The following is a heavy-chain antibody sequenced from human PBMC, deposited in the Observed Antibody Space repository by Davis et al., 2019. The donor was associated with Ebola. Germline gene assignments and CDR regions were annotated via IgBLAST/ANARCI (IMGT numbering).Heavy chain of an antibody. CDR2: ISSSSSYI. CDR1: GFTFSSYS. V-gene: IGHV3-21*01. J-gene: IGHJ6*03. Sequence: GESLKISCAASGFTFSSYSMNWVRQAPGKGLEWVSSISSSSSYIYYADSVKGRFTISRDNAKNSLYLQMNSLRAEDTAVYYCARDGYNCGGDCAWNYYYYYMDVWGKGTTVTVSS. CDR3: ARDGYNCGGDCAWNYYYYYMDV. D-gene: IGHD2-21*01.